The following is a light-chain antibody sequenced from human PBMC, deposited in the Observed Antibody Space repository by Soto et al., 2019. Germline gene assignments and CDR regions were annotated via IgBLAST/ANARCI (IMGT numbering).Light chain of an antibody. Sequence: DIQMTQSASTLSASVGARVTITCRASQSISSWLAWYQQKPWKAPQLLIYDASSLERGVPSRFSGSGAGTEFTLTISSLQPDDLSNYYCQQYNSYLLTVGGGTKVEIK. CDR3: QQYNSYLLT. CDR1: QSISSW. J-gene: IGKJ4*01. CDR2: DAS. V-gene: IGKV1-5*01.